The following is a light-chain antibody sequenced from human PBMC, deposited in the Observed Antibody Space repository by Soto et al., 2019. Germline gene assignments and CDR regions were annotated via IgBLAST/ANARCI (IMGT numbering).Light chain of an antibody. CDR3: QQYNDWWT. CDR2: GAS. CDR1: QSVSSSY. Sequence: EIVITQSPATLSVSPGERATLSCRASQSVSSSYLAWYQQKPGQAPSLLIHGASTRVTGIPARFSGSGSETEFTLTISNLQSEDSAIYYCQQYNDWWTFGQGTKVDIK. J-gene: IGKJ1*01. V-gene: IGKV3-15*01.